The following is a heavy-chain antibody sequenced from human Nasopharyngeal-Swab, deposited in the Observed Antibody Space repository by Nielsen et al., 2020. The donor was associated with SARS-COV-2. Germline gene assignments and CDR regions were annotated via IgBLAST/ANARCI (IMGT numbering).Heavy chain of an antibody. CDR1: GFSLSPSGMC. V-gene: IGHV2-70*01. D-gene: IGHD1-1*01. J-gene: IGHJ6*02. CDR2: IDWDDDK. CDR3: ARMPVQLERPGDYYYYGMDV. Sequence: SGPTLVNPTQTLTLTCTFSGFSLSPSGMCVSWIRQPPGKALAWIALIDWDDDKYYSTSLKTRLTISKDTSKNQVVLTMTNMDPVDTATYYCARMPVQLERPGDYYYYGMDVWCQGTTVTVSS.